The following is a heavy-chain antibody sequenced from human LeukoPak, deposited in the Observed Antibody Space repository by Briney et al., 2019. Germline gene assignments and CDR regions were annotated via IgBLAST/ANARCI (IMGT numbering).Heavy chain of an antibody. V-gene: IGHV1-69*01. D-gene: IGHD2-8*01. J-gene: IGHJ6*03. CDR3: ARARRDCTNGVCPFYYYMDV. Sequence: GTANYAQKFQGRVTITADESTSTAYMELSSLRSEDTAVYYCARARRDCTNGVCPFYYYMDVWGKGTTVTVSS. CDR2: GTA.